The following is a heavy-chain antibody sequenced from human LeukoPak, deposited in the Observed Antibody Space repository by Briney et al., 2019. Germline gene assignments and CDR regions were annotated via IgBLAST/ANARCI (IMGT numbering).Heavy chain of an antibody. D-gene: IGHD3-22*01. CDR1: GDSISGAS. J-gene: IGHJ4*02. V-gene: IGHV4-4*09. Sequence: SETLSLTCTISGDSISGASWNWIRQSPEKGLEWIGLIQASRTTNYNPSLESRVTISMDTSKTHLSLKLTSVTAADTAVYYCARTAPGRKYYYDSSRTGKFDYWGQGTLVAVSS. CDR2: IQASRTT. CDR3: ARTAPGRKYYYDSSRTGKFDY.